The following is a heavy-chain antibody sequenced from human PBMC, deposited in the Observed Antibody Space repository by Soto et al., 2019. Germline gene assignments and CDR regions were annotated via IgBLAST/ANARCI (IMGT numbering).Heavy chain of an antibody. J-gene: IGHJ4*02. CDR1: GFTFSSYG. CDR3: AKGRKAVAIPTY. CDR2: ISYDGSNK. D-gene: IGHD6-19*01. Sequence: LRLSCAASGFTFSSYGMHWVRQAPGKGLEWVAVISYDGSNKYYADSVKGRFTISRDNSKNTLYLQMNSLRAEDTAVYYCAKGRKAVAIPTYGAQGTRVPVPS. V-gene: IGHV3-30*18.